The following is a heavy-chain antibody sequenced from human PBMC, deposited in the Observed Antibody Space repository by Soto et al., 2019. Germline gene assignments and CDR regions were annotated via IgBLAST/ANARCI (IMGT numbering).Heavy chain of an antibody. CDR1: GFTFSSYS. CDR2: ISSSSSYI. J-gene: IGHJ6*02. Sequence: RLSCAASGFTFSSYSMNWVRQAPGKGLEWVSSISSSSSYIYYAASVKGRFTISRDNAKNSLYLQMNSLRAEDTAVYYCAREQLAPGGYYGMDVWGQGTTVTVSS. CDR3: AREQLAPGGYYGMDV. D-gene: IGHD6-13*01. V-gene: IGHV3-21*01.